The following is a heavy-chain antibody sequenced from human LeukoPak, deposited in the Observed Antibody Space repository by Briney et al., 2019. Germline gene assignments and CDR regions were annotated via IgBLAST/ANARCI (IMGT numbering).Heavy chain of an antibody. D-gene: IGHD6-13*01. Sequence: SETLSLTCAVYGGSFSGYYWSWIRQPPGKGLEWIGEINHSGSTNYNPSLKSRVTISVDTSKNQFSLKLSPVTAADTAVYYCARGLHSSSWYDYWGQGTLVTVSS. J-gene: IGHJ4*02. CDR1: GGSFSGYY. V-gene: IGHV4-34*01. CDR3: ARGLHSSSWYDY. CDR2: INHSGST.